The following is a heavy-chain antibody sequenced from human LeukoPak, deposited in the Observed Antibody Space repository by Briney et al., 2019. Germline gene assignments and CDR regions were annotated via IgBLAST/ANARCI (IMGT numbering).Heavy chain of an antibody. CDR2: IYYSGST. J-gene: IGHJ4*02. D-gene: IGHD3-10*01. Sequence: SETLSLTCAVYGGSSSGYYWSWIRQPPGKGLEWIGSIYYSGSTYYNPSLKSRLTISVDTSKNQFSLKLSSVTAADTAVYYCARALTMVRGEIDYWGQGTLVTVSS. V-gene: IGHV4-34*01. CDR3: ARALTMVRGEIDY. CDR1: GGSSSGYY.